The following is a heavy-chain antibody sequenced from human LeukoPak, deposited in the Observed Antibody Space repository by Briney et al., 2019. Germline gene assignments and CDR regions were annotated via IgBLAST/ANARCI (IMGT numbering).Heavy chain of an antibody. CDR2: IYPGESDI. Sequence: GKSLKISCKGFGYNFTSYWIGWVRQMPGKCLEWVGLIYPGESDISYSPSFQGQDTISADKSISPAYPQRSSLKAPDTPMYYCARHAYHDDNSDYYFGYWGQGTLVTVSS. CDR1: GYNFTSYW. V-gene: IGHV5-51*01. D-gene: IGHD3-22*01. J-gene: IGHJ4*02. CDR3: ARHAYHDDNSDYYFGY.